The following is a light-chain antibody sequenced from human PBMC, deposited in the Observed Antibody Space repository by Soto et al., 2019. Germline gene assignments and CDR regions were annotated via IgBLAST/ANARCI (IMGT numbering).Light chain of an antibody. CDR2: AAS. Sequence: IQLTQSPSSLSASVGDRVTITCRATQDLTGYLAWYQQKPGKAPKLLIYAASTLQSGVPSRFFGSGSGPDFNLTISSLQPEAFATYYCQQLHTHLLAFGGGTKVEIK. J-gene: IGKJ4*01. V-gene: IGKV1-9*01. CDR3: QQLHTHLLA. CDR1: QDLTGY.